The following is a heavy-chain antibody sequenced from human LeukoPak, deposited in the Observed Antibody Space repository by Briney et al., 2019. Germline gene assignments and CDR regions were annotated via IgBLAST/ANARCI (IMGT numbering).Heavy chain of an antibody. V-gene: IGHV4-59*01. J-gene: IGHJ5*02. CDR1: GGSMSNYY. CDR3: ARVCGGDCYPLGFDP. Sequence: SETLSLTCTVSGGSMSNYYWSWIRQPPGKGLEWIGYIYYSGSTNYNPSLKSRVTISVDTSKNKFSLKLRSVAAADTAVYYCARVCGGDCYPLGFDPWGQGTLVTVSS. D-gene: IGHD2-21*02. CDR2: IYYSGST.